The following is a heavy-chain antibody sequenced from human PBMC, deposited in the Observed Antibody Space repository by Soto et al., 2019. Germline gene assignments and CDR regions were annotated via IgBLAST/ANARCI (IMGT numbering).Heavy chain of an antibody. CDR3: EGRDPGTSADY. CDR1: GGSFTSNNW. Sequence: SETLSLTCAVSGGSFTSNNWWTWVRQPPGQGLEWIGEIYRTGSTNYNPSLKSRVTISLDKSENQFSLKVTSLTAADTAVYYCEGRDPGTSADYWGQGTLVTVSS. CDR2: IYRTGST. V-gene: IGHV4-4*02. D-gene: IGHD1-7*01. J-gene: IGHJ4*02.